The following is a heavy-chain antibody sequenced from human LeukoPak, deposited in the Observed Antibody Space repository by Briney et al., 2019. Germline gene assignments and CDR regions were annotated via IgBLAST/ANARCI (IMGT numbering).Heavy chain of an antibody. CDR1: GGSISSYY. Sequence: PSETLSLTCTVSGGSISSYYWSWIRQPPGKGLEWIGYIYYSGSTYYNPSLKSRVTISVDTSKNQFSLKLSSVTAADTAVYYCARTVATADDAFDIWGQGTMVTVSS. V-gene: IGHV4-59*12. CDR2: IYYSGST. J-gene: IGHJ3*02. CDR3: ARTVATADDAFDI. D-gene: IGHD5-12*01.